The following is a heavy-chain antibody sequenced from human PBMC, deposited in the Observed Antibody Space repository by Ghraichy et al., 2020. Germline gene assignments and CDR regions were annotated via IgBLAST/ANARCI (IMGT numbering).Heavy chain of an antibody. V-gene: IGHV3-21*01. Sequence: ETLSLTCAASGFPLSPYSANWVRQAPGKGLEWVSSISTRGGNIYYADSVKGRFTISRDSAKSSVYLQMNSLRAEDTAVYYCATWITRGYSFGYHAFDIWGQGTMVTVSS. CDR1: GFPLSPYS. D-gene: IGHD5-18*01. J-gene: IGHJ3*02. CDR2: ISTRGGNI. CDR3: ATWITRGYSFGYHAFDI.